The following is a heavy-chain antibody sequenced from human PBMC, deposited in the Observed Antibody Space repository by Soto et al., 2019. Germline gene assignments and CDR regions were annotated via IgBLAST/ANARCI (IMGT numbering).Heavy chain of an antibody. Sequence: EVQLVESGGGLVQPGRSLRLSCAASGFTFDDYAMHWVRQAPGKGLEWVSGISWNSGSIGYADSVKGRFTISRDNAKNSLYLQMNSLRAEDTALYYCAKCRINTSCSEFDYWGQGTLVTVSS. J-gene: IGHJ4*02. CDR3: AKCRINTSCSEFDY. CDR2: ISWNSGSI. CDR1: GFTFDDYA. V-gene: IGHV3-9*01. D-gene: IGHD2-2*01.